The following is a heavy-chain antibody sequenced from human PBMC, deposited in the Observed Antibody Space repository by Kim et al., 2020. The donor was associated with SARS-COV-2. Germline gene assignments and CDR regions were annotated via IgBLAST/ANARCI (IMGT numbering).Heavy chain of an antibody. CDR1: GYTFTSYG. CDR2: ISAYNGNT. D-gene: IGHD3-22*01. Sequence: ASVKVSCKASGYTFTSYGISWVRQAPGQGLEWMGWISAYNGNTNYAQKLQGRVTMTTDTSTSTAYMELRSLRSDDTAVYYCARGSVSSGSTFYYYYYGMDVWGQGTTVTVSS. V-gene: IGHV1-18*01. CDR3: ARGSVSSGSTFYYYYYGMDV. J-gene: IGHJ6*02.